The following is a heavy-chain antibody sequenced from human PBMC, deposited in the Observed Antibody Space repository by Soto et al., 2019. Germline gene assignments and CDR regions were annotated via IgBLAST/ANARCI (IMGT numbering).Heavy chain of an antibody. CDR2: INYSGST. J-gene: IGHJ5*02. CDR3: ARGPEMIGNWFDP. D-gene: IGHD3-22*01. V-gene: IGHV4-39*07. Sequence: SEILSHTCTVADGSISCSSYYWRWIRQPPGKGLEWIGSINYSGSTNYNPSLKSRVTISVDTSKNQFSLKLSSVTAADTAVYYCARGPEMIGNWFDPWGQGTLVTVS. CDR1: DGSISCSSYY.